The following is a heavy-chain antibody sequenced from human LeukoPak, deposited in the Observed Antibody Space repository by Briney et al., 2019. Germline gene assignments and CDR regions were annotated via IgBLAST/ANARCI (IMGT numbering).Heavy chain of an antibody. CDR1: GFTLSDYY. Sequence: GGSLRLSCAASGFTLSDYYMSWIRQAPGKGLEWVSYISSGSSYTNYADSVKGRFTISRDNAKNSLYLQMNSLRAEDTAVYYCASPQDQTQRRAFDIWGQGKMVTVSS. CDR3: ASPQDQTQRRAFDI. V-gene: IGHV3-11*06. J-gene: IGHJ3*02. CDR2: ISSGSSYT.